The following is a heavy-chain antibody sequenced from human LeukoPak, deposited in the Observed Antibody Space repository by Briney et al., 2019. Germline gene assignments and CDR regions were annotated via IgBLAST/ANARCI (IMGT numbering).Heavy chain of an antibody. CDR2: ISNDGNTK. D-gene: IGHD3-9*01. CDR3: AKDRYYEIRGWFDL. J-gene: IGHJ5*02. CDR1: GFTFSNYG. Sequence: GGSLRLSCAASGFTFSNYGFHWVRQAPGKGLEWVALISNDGNTKYYAGSLKGRFTISRDNSKNSLYLQMNSLRVEDTAVYYCAKDRYYEIRGWFDLWGQGTLVTVSS. V-gene: IGHV3-30*18.